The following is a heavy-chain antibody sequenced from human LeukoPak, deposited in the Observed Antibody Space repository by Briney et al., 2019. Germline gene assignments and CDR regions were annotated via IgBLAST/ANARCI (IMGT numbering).Heavy chain of an antibody. CDR1: GFTFSSYW. J-gene: IGHJ4*02. CDR2: IKQGGSEK. Sequence: GGSLRLSCAASGFTFSSYWMSWVRQAPGKGLEWVANIKQGGSEKYYVDSVKGRFTISRDNAKNSLYLQMNSLRAEDTAVYYCAGDPNGGYCSGGSCPPGYWGQGTLVTVSS. V-gene: IGHV3-7*03. D-gene: IGHD2-15*01. CDR3: AGDPNGGYCSGGSCPPGY.